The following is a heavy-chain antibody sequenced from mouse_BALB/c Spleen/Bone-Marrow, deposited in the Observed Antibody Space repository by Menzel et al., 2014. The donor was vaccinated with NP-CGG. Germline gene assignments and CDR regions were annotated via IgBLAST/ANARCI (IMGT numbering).Heavy chain of an antibody. Sequence: VQLQQSGPGLVKPSQSLSLACTVTGYSITSDYAWNWIRQFPGNKLEWMGYISYSGSTSYNPSLKSRIPITRDTSKNQYFLQLNSVTTEDTATYYCARGITTAWFTYWGQGTLVTVSA. CDR1: GYSITSDYA. V-gene: IGHV3-2*02. J-gene: IGHJ3*01. CDR3: ARGITTAWFTY. CDR2: ISYSGST. D-gene: IGHD2-4*01.